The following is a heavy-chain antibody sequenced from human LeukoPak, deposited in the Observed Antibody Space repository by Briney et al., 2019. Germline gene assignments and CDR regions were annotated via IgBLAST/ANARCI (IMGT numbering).Heavy chain of an antibody. CDR1: GFTFSNAW. D-gene: IGHD3-22*01. V-gene: IGHV3-15*01. CDR3: TTEASGVSYYYDSSGYSDAFDI. CDR2: IKSKTDGGTT. Sequence: PGGSLRLSCAASGFTFSNAWMSWVRQAPGKGLEWVGRIKSKTDGGTTDYAAPVKGRFTISRDDSKNTLYLQMNSLKTEDTAVYYCTTEASGVSYYYDSSGYSDAFDIWGQGTMVTVSS. J-gene: IGHJ3*02.